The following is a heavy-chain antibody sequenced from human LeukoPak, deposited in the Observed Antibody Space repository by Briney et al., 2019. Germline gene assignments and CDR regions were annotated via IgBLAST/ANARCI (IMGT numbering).Heavy chain of an antibody. CDR1: GFTFSSYG. Sequence: GGSLRLSCAASGFTFSSYGMHWVRQAPGKGLEWVAVIWYDGSNKYYADSVKGRFTISRDNSKNTLYLQMNSLRAEDTAVYYCARGMYYYDSSGYLLSRHAFDIWGQGTMVTVSS. J-gene: IGHJ3*02. CDR3: ARGMYYYDSSGYLLSRHAFDI. D-gene: IGHD3-22*01. CDR2: IWYDGSNK. V-gene: IGHV3-33*01.